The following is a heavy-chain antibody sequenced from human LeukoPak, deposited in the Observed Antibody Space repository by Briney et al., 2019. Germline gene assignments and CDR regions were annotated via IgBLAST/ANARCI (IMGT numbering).Heavy chain of an antibody. CDR3: AGDAVELWFGVRYGMDV. V-gene: IGHV3-30*01. Sequence: GGSLRLSCAASGFTFSSYAMHWVRQAPGKGLEWVAVISYDGSNKYYADSVKGRFTISRDNSKNTLYLQMNSLRAEDTAVYYCAGDAVELWFGVRYGMDVWGQGTTVTVSS. CDR2: ISYDGSNK. CDR1: GFTFSSYA. D-gene: IGHD3-10*01. J-gene: IGHJ6*02.